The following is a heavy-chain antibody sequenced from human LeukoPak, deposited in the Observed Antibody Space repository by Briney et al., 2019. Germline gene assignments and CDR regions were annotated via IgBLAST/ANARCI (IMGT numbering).Heavy chain of an antibody. D-gene: IGHD6-13*01. V-gene: IGHV4-59*01. CDR3: ASPGIVAAGTDRGFDY. J-gene: IGHJ4*02. CDR2: IYYSGST. Sequence: SETLSLTCTVSGVSIRSYYWNWIREPPGKGLEWIGFIYYSGSTNYNPSLKSRVTVSVDTSKNQFSLKLNSVTAADTAVYYCASPGIVAAGTDRGFDYWGQGTLVTVSS. CDR1: GVSIRSYY.